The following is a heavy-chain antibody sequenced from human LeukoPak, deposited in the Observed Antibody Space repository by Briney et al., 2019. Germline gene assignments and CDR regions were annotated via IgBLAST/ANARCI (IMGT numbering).Heavy chain of an antibody. CDR3: ARVLLFSPDYSSSAFDAFDI. Sequence: GASVKVSCKASGYTFTSYGISWVRQAPGQGLEWMGWISAYNGNTNYAQKLQGRVTMTTDTSTSTAYMELRSLRSDDTAVYYCARVLLFSPDYSSSAFDAFDIWGQGTMVTVSS. CDR2: ISAYNGNT. J-gene: IGHJ3*02. V-gene: IGHV1-18*01. CDR1: GYTFTSYG. D-gene: IGHD6-6*01.